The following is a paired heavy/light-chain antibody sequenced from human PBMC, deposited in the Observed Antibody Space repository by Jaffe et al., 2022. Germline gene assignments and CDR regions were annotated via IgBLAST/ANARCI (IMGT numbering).Light chain of an antibody. Sequence: SYELTQPPSVSVSPGQTARITCSGDALPKQYVYWYQQKPGQAPVLVIYKDNERPSGIPERFSGSSSGTTVTLTISGVQAEDEADYYCQSADSSGTYHVFGGGTKLTVL. CDR1: ALPKQY. CDR2: KDN. CDR3: QSADSSGTYHV. V-gene: IGLV3-25*03. J-gene: IGLJ2*01.
Heavy chain of an antibody. J-gene: IGHJ4*02. V-gene: IGHV4-39*01. Sequence: QLQLQESGPGLVKPSETLSLTCTVSGGSISSSRYYWGWIRQPPGKGLEWIGTIYYSGSTYYNPSLKSRVTISIDTSKNQFSLKLSSVTAADTAIYYCARHDRAAGCGGSCYSYYFDYWGQGTLVTVSS. CDR1: GGSISSSRYY. D-gene: IGHD2-15*01. CDR2: IYYSGST. CDR3: ARHDRAAGCGGSCYSYYFDY.